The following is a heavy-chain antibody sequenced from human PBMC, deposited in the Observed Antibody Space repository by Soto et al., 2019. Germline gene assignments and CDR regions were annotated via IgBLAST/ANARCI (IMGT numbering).Heavy chain of an antibody. J-gene: IGHJ4*02. CDR3: ATEGEATIGLTFDY. V-gene: IGHV1-8*01. CDR1: GYTFTSYD. D-gene: IGHD5-12*01. CDR2: MNPNSGNT. Sequence: ASVKVSCKASGYTFTSYDINWVRQATGQGLEWMGWMNPNSGNTGYAQKFQGRVTMTRNTSTSTAYMELSSLRSEDTAVYYCATEGEATIGLTFDYWGQGTLVTVSS.